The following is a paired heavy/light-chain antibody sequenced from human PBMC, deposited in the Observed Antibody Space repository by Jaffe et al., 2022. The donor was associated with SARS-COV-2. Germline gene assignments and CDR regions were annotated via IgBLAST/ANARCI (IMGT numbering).Light chain of an antibody. V-gene: IGKV2-28*01. CDR1: QSLLHSNGYNY. J-gene: IGKJ5*01. Sequence: DIVMTQSPLSLPVTPGEPASISCRSSQSLLHSNGYNYLDWYLQKPGQSPQLLIYLGSNRASGVPDRFSGSGSGTDFTLKISRVEAEDVGVYYCMQALQTITFGQGTRLEIK. CDR2: LGS. CDR3: MQALQTIT.
Heavy chain of an antibody. CDR2: IYSGGST. CDR1: GFTVSSNY. D-gene: IGHD6-19*01. V-gene: IGHV3-53*01. CDR3: ARSVAVVGTDYYYGMDV. J-gene: IGHJ6*02. Sequence: EVQLVESGGGLIQPGGSLRLSCAASGFTVSSNYMSWVRQAPGKGLEWVSVIYSGGSTYYADSVKGRFTISRDNSKNTLYLQMNSLRAEDTAVYYCARSVAVVGTDYYYGMDVWGQGTTVTVSS.